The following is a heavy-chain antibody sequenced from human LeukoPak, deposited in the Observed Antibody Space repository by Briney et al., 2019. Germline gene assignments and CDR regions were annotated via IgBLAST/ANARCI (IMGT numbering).Heavy chain of an antibody. J-gene: IGHJ3*02. Sequence: QPGGSLRLSCAASGFSVSSNYMSWVRQAPGKGLEWVSFTYSAGNTYYADSVKGRFTISGDNSKNTLYLQINSLRAEDTAVYYCARTATNRPDDAFDIWGQGTKVTVSS. CDR1: GFSVSSNY. CDR2: TYSAGNT. D-gene: IGHD6-25*01. CDR3: ARTATNRPDDAFDI. V-gene: IGHV3-53*01.